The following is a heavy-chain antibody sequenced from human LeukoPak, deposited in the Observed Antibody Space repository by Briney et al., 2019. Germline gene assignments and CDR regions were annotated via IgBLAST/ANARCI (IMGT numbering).Heavy chain of an antibody. V-gene: IGHV4-34*01. J-gene: IGHJ4*02. CDR3: ARGRSRITIFGVALNYFDY. CDR2: INHSGST. Sequence: MASETLSLTCAVYGGSFSGYYWSWIRQPPGKGLEWIGEINHSGSTNYNPSLKSRVTISVDTSKNQFSLKLSSVTAADTAVYYCARGRSRITIFGVALNYFDYWGQGTLVTVSS. D-gene: IGHD3-3*01. CDR1: GGSFSGYY.